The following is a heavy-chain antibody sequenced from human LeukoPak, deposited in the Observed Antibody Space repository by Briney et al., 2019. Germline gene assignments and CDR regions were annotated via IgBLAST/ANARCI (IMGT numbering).Heavy chain of an antibody. V-gene: IGHV3-7*03. Sequence: GGSLRLSCAASGFTFSSYWMSWVRQAPGKGLEWVANIKQDGSEKYYVDSVKGRFTISRDNAKNSLYLQMNSLRAEDTAVYYCARGDYGDYGSLDYWGQGILVTVSS. CDR1: GFTFSSYW. CDR2: IKQDGSEK. CDR3: ARGDYGDYGSLDY. D-gene: IGHD4-17*01. J-gene: IGHJ4*02.